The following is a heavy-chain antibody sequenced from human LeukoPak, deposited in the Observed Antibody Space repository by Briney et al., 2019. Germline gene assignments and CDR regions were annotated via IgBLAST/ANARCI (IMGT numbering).Heavy chain of an antibody. J-gene: IGHJ5*02. Sequence: GASVKVSCKGSGYTFSSYGISWVRQAPGQGLEWMGWISAYNGNTNYAQKLQGRVTMTTDTSTSTAYMELRSLRSDDTAVYYCAREGIAARRVSWFDPWGQGTLVTVSS. CDR3: AREGIAARRVSWFDP. V-gene: IGHV1-18*01. D-gene: IGHD6-6*01. CDR1: GYTFSSYG. CDR2: ISAYNGNT.